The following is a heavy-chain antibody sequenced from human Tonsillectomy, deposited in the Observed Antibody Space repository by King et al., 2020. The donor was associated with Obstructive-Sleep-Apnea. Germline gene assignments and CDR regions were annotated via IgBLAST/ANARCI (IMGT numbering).Heavy chain of an antibody. V-gene: IGHV4-59*08. J-gene: IGHJ2*01. CDR2: LSSSGTT. D-gene: IGHD3-10*01. CDR1: GDSISGNY. Sequence: MQLQESGPGLVRPSETLSLTCTVPGDSISGNYWSWLRQPPGKGPEWYGCLSSSGTTKYNHSLRSRVTISVDTAKNQFSLRLTSLTAADTAVYYFARKTDYYGSGSYVAYWYFHLWGRGTPVRVSS. CDR3: ARKTDYYGSGSYVAYWYFHL.